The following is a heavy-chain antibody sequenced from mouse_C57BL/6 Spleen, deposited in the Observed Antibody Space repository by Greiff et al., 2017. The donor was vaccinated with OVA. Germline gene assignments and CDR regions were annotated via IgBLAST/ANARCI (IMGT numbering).Heavy chain of an antibody. V-gene: IGHV1-19*01. CDR1: GYTFTDYY. D-gene: IGHD1-1*01. CDR3: ARTSTTVVARHFDY. J-gene: IGHJ2*01. Sequence: VQLQQSGPVLVKPGASVKMSCKASGYTFTDYYMNWVKQSHGKSLEWIGVINPYNGGTSYNQKFKGKATLTVDKSSSTAYMGLNSLTSEDSAVDYCARTSTTVVARHFDYWGQGTTLTVSS. CDR2: INPYNGGT.